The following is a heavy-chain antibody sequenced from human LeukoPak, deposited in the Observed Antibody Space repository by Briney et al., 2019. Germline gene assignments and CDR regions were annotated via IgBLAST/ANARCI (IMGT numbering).Heavy chain of an antibody. Sequence: NPSETLSLTCTVSGGSISSYYWSWIRQPPGKGLEWIGYIYYSGSTYYNPSLKSRVTISVDTSKNQFSLKLSSVTAADTAVYYCARPRYCSGGSCYWPDAFDIWGQGTMVTVSS. D-gene: IGHD2-15*01. CDR2: IYYSGST. CDR1: GGSISSYY. V-gene: IGHV4-59*12. J-gene: IGHJ3*02. CDR3: ARPRYCSGGSCYWPDAFDI.